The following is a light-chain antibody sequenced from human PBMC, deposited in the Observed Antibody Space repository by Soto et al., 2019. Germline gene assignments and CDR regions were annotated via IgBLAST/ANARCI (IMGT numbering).Light chain of an antibody. J-gene: IGKJ3*01. CDR1: QDLSNY. CDR3: QQYDNLRGGFT. Sequence: DIQMTQSPSSLSASVGDRVTITCQASQDLSNYLNWYQQKPGKAPKLLMYDASNLETGVPSRFSGSESGTDFTFTISSLQPEDIGTYYCQQYDNLRGGFTFGPRTKVAIK. V-gene: IGKV1-33*01. CDR2: DAS.